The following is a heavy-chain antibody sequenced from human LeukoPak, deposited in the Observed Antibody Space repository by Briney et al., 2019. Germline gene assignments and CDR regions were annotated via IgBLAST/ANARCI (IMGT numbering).Heavy chain of an antibody. J-gene: IGHJ6*02. CDR2: ISYDGSNK. V-gene: IGHV3-30*04. CDR1: GFTFSSYA. Sequence: GGSLRLSCAASGFTFSSYAMHWVRQAPGKGLEWVAVISYDGSNKYYADSVKGRFTISRDNSKNTLYLQMNSLRAEDTAAYYCARSRHDYGDLYGSDYGMDVWGQGTTVTVSS. D-gene: IGHD4-17*01. CDR3: ARSRHDYGDLYGSDYGMDV.